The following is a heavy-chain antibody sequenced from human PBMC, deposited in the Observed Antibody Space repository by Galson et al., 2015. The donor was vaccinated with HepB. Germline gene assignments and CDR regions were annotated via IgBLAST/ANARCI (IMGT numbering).Heavy chain of an antibody. CDR3: VRQPTTVTMWADY. CDR2: VYYSGST. Sequence: ETLSLTCTVSGGSISTTSYYWGWIRQPPGKGLEWIGSVYYSGSTYYNSSLKSRVTISVDTSKNQFSLKLTSVTAADTAVYYCVRQPTTVTMWADYWGQGSLVTVSS. D-gene: IGHD4-17*01. CDR1: GGSISTTSYY. J-gene: IGHJ4*02. V-gene: IGHV4-39*01.